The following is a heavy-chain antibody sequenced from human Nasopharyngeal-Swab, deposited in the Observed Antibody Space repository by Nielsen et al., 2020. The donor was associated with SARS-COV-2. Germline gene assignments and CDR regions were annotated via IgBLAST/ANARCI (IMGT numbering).Heavy chain of an antibody. Sequence: GESLKISCAASGFTFSSYDMNWVRQAPGKGLEWVSSISSSSSYIYYADSVKGRFTISRDNAKNSLYLQMNSLRAEDTAVYYCARVRLLLRHYYMDVWGKGTTVTVSS. CDR2: ISSSSSYI. D-gene: IGHD5-18*01. J-gene: IGHJ6*03. CDR3: ARVRLLLRHYYMDV. V-gene: IGHV3-21*01. CDR1: GFTFSSYD.